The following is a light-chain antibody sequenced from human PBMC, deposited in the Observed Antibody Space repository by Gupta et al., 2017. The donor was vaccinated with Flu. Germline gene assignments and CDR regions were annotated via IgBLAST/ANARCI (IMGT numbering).Light chain of an antibody. CDR2: EVS. Sequence: SALTQPASVSGSPGQSITISCTGTSSDVGGYNYVSWYQQHPGKAPNLMIYEVSNRPSGGSNRFSGSKSGNTAAMTISGLQAEDEADYYCSSYTSSSTIVGVFGGGTKLTVL. CDR3: SSYTSSSTIVGV. CDR1: SSDVGGYNY. J-gene: IGLJ3*02. V-gene: IGLV2-14*01.